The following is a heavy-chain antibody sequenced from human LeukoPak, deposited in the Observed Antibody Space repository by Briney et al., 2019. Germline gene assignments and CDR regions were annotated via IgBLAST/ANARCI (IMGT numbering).Heavy chain of an antibody. J-gene: IGHJ6*03. D-gene: IGHD4-17*01. Sequence: GRSLRLSCTVSRLTFGDYALSWVRQAPGKGLEWVGFIRNEAYGGTTEYGASVKGRFNISREDSQSIAYLQMNSLKAEDTAVYYCGYGEDYYFMDVWGKGTTVTVSS. CDR1: RLTFGDYA. CDR3: GYGEDYYFMDV. CDR2: IRNEAYGGTT. V-gene: IGHV3-49*04.